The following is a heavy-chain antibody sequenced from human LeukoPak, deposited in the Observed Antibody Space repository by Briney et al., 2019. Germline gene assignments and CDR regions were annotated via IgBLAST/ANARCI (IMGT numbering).Heavy chain of an antibody. J-gene: IGHJ6*03. CDR3: ARQIVGTSWNYYYSYIDV. V-gene: IGHV4-39*01. CDR2: VFHSGNT. Sequence: SETLSLTCSVSGGSISSSLYHWGWLRQPPGKGLEWIGNVFHSGNTYSSPSLQSRVAFSVDASKNQFSLKLTSVTATDTAVYYCARQIVGTSWNYYYSYIDVWGKGTSVSVSS. CDR1: GGSISSSLYH. D-gene: IGHD1-1*01.